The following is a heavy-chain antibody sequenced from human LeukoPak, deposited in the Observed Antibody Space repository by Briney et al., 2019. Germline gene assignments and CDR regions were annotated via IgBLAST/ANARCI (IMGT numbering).Heavy chain of an antibody. J-gene: IGHJ4*02. CDR1: GFTFSRYW. CDR2: IKQDGSEK. Sequence: GGSLRLSCAASGFTFSRYWMSWVRQAPGRGLEWVANIKQDGSEKYYVDSVKGRFTFSRDNAKNSLYLQMNSLRVEDTAVYYCARAFWGSSGYYFEYWGQGTLVTVSS. CDR3: ARAFWGSSGYYFEY. D-gene: IGHD3-22*01. V-gene: IGHV3-7*04.